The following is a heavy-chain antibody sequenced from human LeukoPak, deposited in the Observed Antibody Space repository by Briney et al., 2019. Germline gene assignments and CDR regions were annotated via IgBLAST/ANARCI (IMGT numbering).Heavy chain of an antibody. D-gene: IGHD6-13*01. CDR2: IYYSGST. V-gene: IGHV4-30-4*08. Sequence: PSETLCLTCTVSGGSINSGNYYWTWIRQPPGKGLEWIGYIYYSGSTYYNPSLKSRVTISADTSKNQFSLNLRSVTAADTAVYYCARARGEAAGNPNFDYWGQGTLVTVSS. CDR1: GGSINSGNYY. J-gene: IGHJ4*02. CDR3: ARARGEAAGNPNFDY.